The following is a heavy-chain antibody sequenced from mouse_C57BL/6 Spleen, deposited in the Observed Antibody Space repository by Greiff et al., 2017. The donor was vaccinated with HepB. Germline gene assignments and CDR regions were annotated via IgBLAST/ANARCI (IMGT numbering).Heavy chain of an antibody. Sequence: EVKVVESGGGLVKPGGSLKLSCAASGFTFSSYAMSWVRQTPEKRLEWVATISDGGSYTYYPDNVKGRFTISRDNAKNNLYLQMSHLKSEDTAMYDCARDPSTGHWYFDVWGTGTTVTVSS. J-gene: IGHJ1*03. D-gene: IGHD4-1*02. CDR3: ARDPSTGHWYFDV. CDR2: ISDGGSYT. V-gene: IGHV5-4*01. CDR1: GFTFSSYA.